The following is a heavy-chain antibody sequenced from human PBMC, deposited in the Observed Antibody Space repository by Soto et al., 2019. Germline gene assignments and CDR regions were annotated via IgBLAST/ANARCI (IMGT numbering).Heavy chain of an antibody. CDR3: ARDRGGQTAIRIYGMDV. CDR2: IYYSGST. CDR1: GGSVSSGSYY. J-gene: IGHJ6*02. V-gene: IGHV4-61*01. Sequence: PSETLSLTCTVSGGSVSSGSYYWSWIRQPPGKGLEWIGYIYYSGSTNYNPSLKSRVTISVDTSRNQFSLKLSSVTAADTAVYYCARDRGGQTAIRIYGMDVWGQGTTVTVSS. D-gene: IGHD3-10*01.